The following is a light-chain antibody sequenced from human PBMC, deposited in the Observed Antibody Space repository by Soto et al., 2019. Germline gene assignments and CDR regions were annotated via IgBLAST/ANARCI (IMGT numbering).Light chain of an antibody. CDR1: SSDVGTYNY. CDR3: NSYTSSSTWV. J-gene: IGLJ3*02. Sequence: QSALTQPASASGSPGQSITISCTGTSSDVGTYNYVSWYQQHPGKAPKLMIYEVTNRPSGVSNRFSGSKSGNTASLTISGLQAEDEADYYCNSYTSSSTWVFGGGTKLTVL. V-gene: IGLV2-14*01. CDR2: EVT.